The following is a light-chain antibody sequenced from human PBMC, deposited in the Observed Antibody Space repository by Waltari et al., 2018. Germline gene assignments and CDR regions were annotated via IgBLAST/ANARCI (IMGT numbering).Light chain of an antibody. CDR1: TSNIRSNT. CDR2: TNN. Sequence: QSVLTQPPSASGTPGQRVTISCSGSTSNIRSNTVNWYQQLPGTAPKLLIYTNNQRPSGVPDRFSGSKSGTSASLAISGLQSEDEADYYCAAWDDSLSGPGFGGGTKVTVL. J-gene: IGLJ3*02. V-gene: IGLV1-44*01. CDR3: AAWDDSLSGPG.